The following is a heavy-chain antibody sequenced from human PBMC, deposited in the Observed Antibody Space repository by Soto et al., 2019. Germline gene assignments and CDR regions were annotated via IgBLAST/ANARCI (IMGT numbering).Heavy chain of an antibody. Sequence: ASVKVSCKASGYTFTGYYLNWVRQAPGQGLERMGLLNPNSGDRNYAQKFQGRVTMTRDTSISKAYMELISLRSEDTAVYYCARGSYDFWSGYSHWLGPGGQGTLVTVSS. J-gene: IGHJ5*02. CDR2: LNPNSGDR. CDR3: ARGSYDFWSGYSHWLGP. V-gene: IGHV1-2*02. D-gene: IGHD3-3*01. CDR1: GYTFTGYY.